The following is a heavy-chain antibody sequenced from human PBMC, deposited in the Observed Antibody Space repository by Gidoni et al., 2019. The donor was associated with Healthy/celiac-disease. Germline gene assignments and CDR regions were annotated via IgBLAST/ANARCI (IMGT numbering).Heavy chain of an antibody. V-gene: IGHV3-23*01. Sequence: EVPLLESGGGLVQPGGSLRLSCAASGFTFSSYAMRWVRQAPGKGLEWVSAIMGSGGSTYYADSVKGRFTISRDNSKNTLYLQMNSLRAEDTAVYYCAKIAVADLYYYYGMDVWGQGTTVTVSS. CDR1: GFTFSSYA. D-gene: IGHD6-19*01. J-gene: IGHJ6*02. CDR3: AKIAVADLYYYYGMDV. CDR2: IMGSGGST.